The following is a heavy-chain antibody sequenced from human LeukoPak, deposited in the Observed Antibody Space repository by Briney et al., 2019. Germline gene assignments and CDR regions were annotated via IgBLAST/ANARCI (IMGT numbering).Heavy chain of an antibody. V-gene: IGHV3-15*05. CDR3: ARERWIQGYFDF. Sequence: PGGVLRLSCAASGFTFTNAWMSWVRQPPGKGLEWVGLMKSKTDAGTTDYAAPVKGRFTISTDDSKDTLYLQMNSLTAEDTAVYYCARERWIQGYFDFWGQGALVTISS. CDR1: GFTFTNAW. CDR2: MKSKTDAGTT. J-gene: IGHJ4*02. D-gene: IGHD5-18*01.